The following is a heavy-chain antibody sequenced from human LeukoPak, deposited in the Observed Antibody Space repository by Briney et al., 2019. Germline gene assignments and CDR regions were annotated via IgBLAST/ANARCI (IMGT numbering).Heavy chain of an antibody. CDR3: ARAAGGYYFYYYYYMDV. J-gene: IGHJ6*03. V-gene: IGHV4-39*07. Sequence: SETLSLTCTVSGGSISSSSYYWGWIRQPPGKGLEWIGSIYYSGSTYYNPSLKSRVTISVDTSKNQFSLKLSSVTAADTAVYYCARAAGGYYFYYYYYMDVWGKGTTVTVSS. D-gene: IGHD3-22*01. CDR2: IYYSGST. CDR1: GGSISSSSYY.